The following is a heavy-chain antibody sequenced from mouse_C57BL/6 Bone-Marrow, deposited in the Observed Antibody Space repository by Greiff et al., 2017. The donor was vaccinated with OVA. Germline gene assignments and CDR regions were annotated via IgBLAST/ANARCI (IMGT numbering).Heavy chain of an antibody. CDR2: IYPGNSDT. CDR1: GYTFTSYW. CDR3: TRRAITTLRYFDY. V-gene: IGHV1-5*01. Sequence: VQLQQSGTVLARPGASVKMSCKTSGYTFTSYWMHWVKQRPGQGLEWIGAIYPGNSDTSYNQKFKGKAKLTAVTSASTAYMELSSLTNEDSAVYYCTRRAITTLRYFDYWGQGTTLTVSS. J-gene: IGHJ2*01. D-gene: IGHD1-2*01.